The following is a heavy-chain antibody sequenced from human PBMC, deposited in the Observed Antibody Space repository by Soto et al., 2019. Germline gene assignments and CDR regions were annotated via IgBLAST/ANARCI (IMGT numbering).Heavy chain of an antibody. CDR1: GFVFSDYA. Sequence: EVQLLDSGGGWVQPGGSMRLSCVASGFVFSDYAMSWVRQAPGKGLEWVSAISAGGSDTYYADSVKGRFTVSRVNSKNTLYLQINTLRPEDTAIYYCASVPIWCGSSSCYTEGFDSWGQGTLVTVSS. V-gene: IGHV3-23*01. CDR3: ASVPIWCGSSSCYTEGFDS. D-gene: IGHD2-2*01. CDR2: ISAGGSDT. J-gene: IGHJ4*02.